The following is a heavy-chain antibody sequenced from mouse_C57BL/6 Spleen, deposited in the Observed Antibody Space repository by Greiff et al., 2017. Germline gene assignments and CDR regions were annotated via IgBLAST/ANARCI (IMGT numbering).Heavy chain of an antibody. CDR1: GYTFPSYW. V-gene: IGHV1-5*01. CDR2: IYPGNSDT. CDR3: TRPGSPYWYFDV. D-gene: IGHD4-1*01. J-gene: IGHJ1*03. Sequence: VQLQQSGTVLARPGASVKMSCKTSGYTFPSYWMHWVKQRPGQGLEWIGAIYPGNSDTSYNQKFKGKANLTAVTSASTAYMELSSLTNEDSAVYYCTRPGSPYWYFDVWGTGTTVTVSS.